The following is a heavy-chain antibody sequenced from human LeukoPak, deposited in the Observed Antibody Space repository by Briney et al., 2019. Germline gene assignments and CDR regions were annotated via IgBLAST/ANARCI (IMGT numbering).Heavy chain of an antibody. CDR1: GFTFNNYA. CDR3: ALNGREVPSGAFDI. J-gene: IGHJ3*02. Sequence: GGSLRLSCVASGFTFNNYAMSWVRQAPGKGLEWVSAISGSGGSTYYADSVKGRFTISRDNSKNTLYLQMNSLRAEDTAVYYCALNGREVPSGAFDIWGQGTMVTVSS. V-gene: IGHV3-23*01. CDR2: ISGSGGST. D-gene: IGHD3-16*02.